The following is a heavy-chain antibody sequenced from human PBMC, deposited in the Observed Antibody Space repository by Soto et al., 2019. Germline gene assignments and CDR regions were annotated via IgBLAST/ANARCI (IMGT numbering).Heavy chain of an antibody. V-gene: IGHV4-34*01. Sequence: SETLSLTCAVYGGSFSGYYWSWIRQPPGKGLEWIGEINHSGSTNYNPSPKSRVTISVDTSKNQFSLKLSSVTAADTAVYYCARGRANYYGSGSYYNDYWGQGTLVTVSS. J-gene: IGHJ4*02. D-gene: IGHD3-10*01. CDR2: INHSGST. CDR3: ARGRANYYGSGSYYNDY. CDR1: GGSFSGYY.